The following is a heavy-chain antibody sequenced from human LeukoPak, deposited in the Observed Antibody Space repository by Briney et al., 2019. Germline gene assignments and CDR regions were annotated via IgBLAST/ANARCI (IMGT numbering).Heavy chain of an antibody. CDR2: ISASGGGA. V-gene: IGHV3-23*01. CDR3: AKDVRRAEYCSATTCYTSSFDY. CDR1: GFRFKNFG. D-gene: IGHD2-2*02. Sequence: GGSLRLSCAASGFRFKNFGMAWVRQAPGKGLEWVSTISASGGGAYYADSVKGRFTISRDNSKDTLSLQMNTLRAEDTAVYYCAKDVRRAEYCSATTCYTSSFDYWGQGTLVTISS. J-gene: IGHJ4*02.